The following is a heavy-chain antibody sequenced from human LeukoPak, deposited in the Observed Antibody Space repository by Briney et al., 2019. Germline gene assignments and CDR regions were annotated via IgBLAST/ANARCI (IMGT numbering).Heavy chain of an antibody. CDR3: ASCSSTSCYKRAFDY. V-gene: IGHV1-69*05. J-gene: IGHJ4*02. CDR1: GGTFSSYA. CDR2: IIPILGTA. Sequence: ASVKVSCKASGGTFSSYAISWVRQAPGQGLEWMGGIIPILGTANYAQKFQGRVTITTDESTSTAYMELSSLRSEDTAVYYCASCSSTSCYKRAFDYWGQGTLVTVSS. D-gene: IGHD2-2*02.